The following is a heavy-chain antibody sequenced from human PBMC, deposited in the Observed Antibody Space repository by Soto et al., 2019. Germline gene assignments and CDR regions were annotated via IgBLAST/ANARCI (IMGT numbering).Heavy chain of an antibody. Sequence: QVQLQQGGAGLLKPSETMSLTCADYGGSFSGYYWSWIRQPPGQGLEWAGEIKHSGSTNYNPSLKRRVTISVDTSKNQVSLNLSSVTAADTAVYYWARGRLGPLPFDYWCQGTLVTVSS. CDR3: ARGRLGPLPFDY. D-gene: IGHD3-16*01. CDR1: GGSFSGYY. J-gene: IGHJ4*02. V-gene: IGHV4-34*01. CDR2: IKHSGST.